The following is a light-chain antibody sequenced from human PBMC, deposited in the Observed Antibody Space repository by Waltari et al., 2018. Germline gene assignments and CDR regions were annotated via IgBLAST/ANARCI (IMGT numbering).Light chain of an antibody. V-gene: IGKV3-20*01. CDR1: QSVSRT. CDR2: DAS. CDR3: QHYVSLPVT. Sequence: CRASQSVSRTLAWDQQKPGQAPRLLIYDASSRATGIPDRFSGSGSGTDFSLTITRLEPEDFAVYYCQHYVSLPVTFGQGTKVEIK. J-gene: IGKJ1*01.